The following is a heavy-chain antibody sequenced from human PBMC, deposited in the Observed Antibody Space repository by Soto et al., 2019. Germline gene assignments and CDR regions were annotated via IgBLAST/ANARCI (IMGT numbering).Heavy chain of an antibody. V-gene: IGHV3-30-3*01. CDR1: GFTFSSYA. CDR2: ISYDGSNK. Sequence: QVQLVESGGGVVQPGRSLRLSCAASGFTFSSYAMHWVRQAPGKGLEWVAVISYDGSNKYYADSVKGRFTISRDNSKNTLSLQMNSLRAEDTAVYYCARDPESSSWFDYYYYGMDVWGQGTTVTVSS. D-gene: IGHD6-13*01. J-gene: IGHJ6*02. CDR3: ARDPESSSWFDYYYYGMDV.